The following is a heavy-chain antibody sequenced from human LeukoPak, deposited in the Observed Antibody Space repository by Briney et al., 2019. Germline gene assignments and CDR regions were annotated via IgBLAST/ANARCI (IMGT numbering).Heavy chain of an antibody. CDR3: ARESYSSSWYGHFDY. CDR1: GFTFSSYA. CDR2: ISYDGSNK. J-gene: IGHJ4*02. D-gene: IGHD6-13*01. Sequence: QPGRSLRLSCAASGFTFSSYAMHWVRQAPGKGLEWVAVISYDGSNKYYADSVKGRFTISRDNSKNTLYLQMNSLRAEDTAVYYCARESYSSSWYGHFDYWGQGTLVTVSS. V-gene: IGHV3-30-3*01.